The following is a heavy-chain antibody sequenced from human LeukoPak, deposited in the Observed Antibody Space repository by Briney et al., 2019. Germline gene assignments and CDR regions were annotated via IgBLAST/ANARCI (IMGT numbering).Heavy chain of an antibody. J-gene: IGHJ6*03. CDR1: GYTFTSYG. CDR3: ARDLDLGQQPPYYYYYYMDV. D-gene: IGHD1/OR15-1a*01. Sequence: ASVKVSCKASGYTFTSYGISWVRQAPGQGLEWMGWISAYNGNTNYAQKLQGRVTMTTDTSTSTAYMELRSLRSNDTAVYYCARDLDLGQQPPYYYYYYMDVWGKGTTVTVSS. V-gene: IGHV1-18*01. CDR2: ISAYNGNT.